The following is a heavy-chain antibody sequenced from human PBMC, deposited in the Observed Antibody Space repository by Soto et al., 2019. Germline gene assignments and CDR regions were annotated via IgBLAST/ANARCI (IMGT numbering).Heavy chain of an antibody. Sequence: EVQLMESGGGLVQPGGSKRLSCAASGFTFSTYAMNWVRQAPGKGLEWVSTISVSGDTTYYADSVKGRFTISRDNSKDPLYLQMNSLRAEDTAMYCCATRHLPYCSGGTCNPFGFWGQGALVTVSS. CDR2: ISVSGDTT. V-gene: IGHV3-23*01. D-gene: IGHD2-15*01. CDR3: ATRHLPYCSGGTCNPFGF. J-gene: IGHJ4*02. CDR1: GFTFSTYA.